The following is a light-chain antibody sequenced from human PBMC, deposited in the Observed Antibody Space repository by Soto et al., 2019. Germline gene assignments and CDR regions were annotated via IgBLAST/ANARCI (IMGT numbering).Light chain of an antibody. J-gene: IGLJ2*01. CDR2: DIS. CDR1: TGAVTSGHY. CDR3: FHTNSGSQV. Sequence: QAVVTQDPSLTVSPGGTVTLTCGASTGAVTSGHYPYWFQQKPGQAPMTLIYDISKKHSWTPARFSGSLLGGKAALTLSGAQPEDEAYYYCFHTNSGSQVFGGGTKLTVL. V-gene: IGLV7-46*01.